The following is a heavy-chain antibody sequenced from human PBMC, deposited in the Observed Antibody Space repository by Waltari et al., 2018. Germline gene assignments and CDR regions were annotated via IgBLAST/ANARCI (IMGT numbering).Heavy chain of an antibody. V-gene: IGHV3-7*03. CDR1: GFTFSNNW. D-gene: IGHD6-19*01. CDR2: IKGDGSGR. Sequence: EVQLVESGGGLVQPGGSLRLSCAASGFTFSNNWMAWVRQAPGEGLGGVAIIKGDGSGRHYVDSVKGRFTISRDNPKNSQYLQMNSLRADDTAVYYCARGSGWVFDYWGQGTVVTVSS. CDR3: ARGSGWVFDY. J-gene: IGHJ4*02.